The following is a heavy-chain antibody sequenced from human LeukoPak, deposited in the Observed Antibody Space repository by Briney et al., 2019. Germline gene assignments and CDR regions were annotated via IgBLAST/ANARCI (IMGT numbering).Heavy chain of an antibody. CDR2: IYYSGST. J-gene: IGHJ5*02. Sequence: SETLSLTCTVSGGSISSYYWSWIRQPPGKGLEWIGYIYYSGSTNYNPSLKSRVTISVDTSKNQFSLKLSSVTAADTAVYYCARDLHGSESFSGWFDPWSQGTLVTVSS. D-gene: IGHD3-10*01. CDR1: GGSISSYY. V-gene: IGHV4-59*01. CDR3: ARDLHGSESFSGWFDP.